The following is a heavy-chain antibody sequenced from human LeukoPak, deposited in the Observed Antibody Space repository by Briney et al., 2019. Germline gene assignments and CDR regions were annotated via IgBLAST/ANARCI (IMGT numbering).Heavy chain of an antibody. V-gene: IGHV3-23*01. D-gene: IGHD3-22*01. CDR2: ITSSGGTT. CDR1: GFTFSSFV. CDR3: ARGGGDSSGYSDYYFDY. Sequence: PGGSLRLSCAASGFTFSSFVMSWVRQAPGKGLEWVSSITSSGGTTYYADSVKGRFTISRHNSKNTLYLQMNSLRAEDTAVYYCARGGGDSSGYSDYYFDYWGQGTLVTVSS. J-gene: IGHJ4*02.